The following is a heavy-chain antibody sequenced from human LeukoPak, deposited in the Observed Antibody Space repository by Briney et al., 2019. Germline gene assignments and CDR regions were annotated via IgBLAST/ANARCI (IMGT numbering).Heavy chain of an antibody. V-gene: IGHV3-48*03. J-gene: IGHJ6*03. CDR3: ARTTMVRGTYYMDV. CDR2: ISSSGSTI. D-gene: IGHD3-10*01. Sequence: GGSLRLSCAASGFTFSSYEMNWVRQAPGKGLEWVSYISSSGSTIYYADSVKGRFTLSRDNAKNSLYVQMNSLRAEDTAVYYCARTTMVRGTYYMDVWGKGTTVTISS. CDR1: GFTFSSYE.